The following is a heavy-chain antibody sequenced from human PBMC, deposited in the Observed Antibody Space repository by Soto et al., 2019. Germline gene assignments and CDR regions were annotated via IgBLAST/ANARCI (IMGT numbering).Heavy chain of an antibody. CDR3: ARDRGPGYYYDSSGYYGKRYYYYGMDV. CDR2: LSAYNGNT. J-gene: IGHJ6*02. CDR1: GYTFTSYG. V-gene: IGHV1-18*01. Sequence: ASVKVSCKASGYTFTSYGISWVGQAPGQGLEWMGWLSAYNGNTNYAQKLQGRVTMTTDTSTSTAYMELRSMRSDDTAVYYCARDRGPGYYYDSSGYYGKRYYYYGMDVWGQ. D-gene: IGHD3-22*01.